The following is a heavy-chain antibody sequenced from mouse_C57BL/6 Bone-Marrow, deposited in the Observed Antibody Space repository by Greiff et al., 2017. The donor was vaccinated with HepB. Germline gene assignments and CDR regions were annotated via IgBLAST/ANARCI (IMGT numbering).Heavy chain of an antibody. CDR2: SRNKANDYTT. CDR1: GFTFSDFY. V-gene: IGHV7-1*01. Sequence: EVNVVESGGGLVQSGRSLRLSCAPSGFTFSDFYMEWVRQAPGKGLEWIAASRNKANDYTTEYSASVKGRFIVSRDTSQSILYLQMNALRAEDTAIYYCARDGQGLLSFAYWGQGTLVTVSA. J-gene: IGHJ3*01. CDR3: ARDGQGLLSFAY. D-gene: IGHD2-3*01.